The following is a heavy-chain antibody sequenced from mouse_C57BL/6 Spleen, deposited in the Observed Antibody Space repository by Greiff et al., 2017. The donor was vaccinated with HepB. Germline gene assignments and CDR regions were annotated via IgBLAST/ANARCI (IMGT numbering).Heavy chain of an antibody. J-gene: IGHJ2*01. CDR2: IYPGSGST. Sequence: QVQLQQPGAELVKPGASVKMSCKASGYTFTSYWITWVKQRPGQGLEWIGDIYPGSGSTNYNEKFKSKATLTVDTSTSKAYMQLSSLTSEDSAVYYCARYGTGFDYWGQGTTLTVSS. CDR1: GYTFTSYW. D-gene: IGHD4-1*01. CDR3: ARYGTGFDY. V-gene: IGHV1-55*01.